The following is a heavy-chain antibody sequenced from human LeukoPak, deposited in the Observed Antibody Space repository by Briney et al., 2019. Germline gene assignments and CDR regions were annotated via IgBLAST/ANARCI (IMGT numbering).Heavy chain of an antibody. J-gene: IGHJ4*02. CDR1: GFTVSSCG. D-gene: IGHD3-9*01. Sequence: PGGSLRLSCAASGFTVSSCGMNWVRQARGKGLEWVGRIKTKSEGGTKDYAAPVRGRFTISRDDSENTLYLQMNSLKTEDTALYYCSTDQGGDILTGCWGQGTLVTVSS. CDR3: STDQGGDILTGC. CDR2: IKTKSEGGTK. V-gene: IGHV3-15*07.